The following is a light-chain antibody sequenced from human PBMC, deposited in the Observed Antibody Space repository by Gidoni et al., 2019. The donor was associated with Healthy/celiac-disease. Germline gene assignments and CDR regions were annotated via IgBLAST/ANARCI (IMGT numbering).Light chain of an antibody. Sequence: QSALTQPASVSGSPGQSITIACTGTSSDVGGYNYVSWYQPHPGNAPKLLIYEVRNRPSGVSNRVSGSRSGNTASLTVSGLQAEDEADYYCSTYTSSSTLLFGGGTKLTVL. CDR2: EVR. J-gene: IGLJ2*01. CDR3: STYTSSSTLL. CDR1: SSDVGGYNY. V-gene: IGLV2-14*01.